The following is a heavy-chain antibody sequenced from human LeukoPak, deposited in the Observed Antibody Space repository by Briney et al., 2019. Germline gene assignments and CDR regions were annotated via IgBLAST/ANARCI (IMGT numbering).Heavy chain of an antibody. CDR3: ARDGVQGAPRGGYFDY. V-gene: IGHV3-48*03. CDR1: GFTFSSNE. J-gene: IGHJ4*02. Sequence: GGSLRLSCAASGFTFSSNEMNWVRQAPGKGLEWLSYISSGGSKIYYADSVKGRFTISRDNAKNSLYLQLNSLRAEDTAVYYCARDGVQGAPRGGYFDYWGQGIPVSVSS. D-gene: IGHD3-10*01. CDR2: ISSGGSKI.